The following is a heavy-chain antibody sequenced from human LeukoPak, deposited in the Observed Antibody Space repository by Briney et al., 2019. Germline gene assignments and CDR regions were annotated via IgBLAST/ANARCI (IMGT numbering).Heavy chain of an antibody. Sequence: GRSLRLSCAASGFIFSSYAMHWVRRAPGKGPEWVAIIWYDGSNKYYAESVEGRFTISRDNSKNTLYLQMNSLRAEDTAVYSCARGLGYSYGYGIDYWGQGTLVIASS. CDR1: GFIFSSYA. CDR3: ARGLGYSYGYGIDY. CDR2: IWYDGSNK. V-gene: IGHV3-33*01. J-gene: IGHJ4*02. D-gene: IGHD5-18*01.